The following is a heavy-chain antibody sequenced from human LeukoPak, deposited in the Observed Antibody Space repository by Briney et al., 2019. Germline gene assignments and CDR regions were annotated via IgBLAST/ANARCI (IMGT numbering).Heavy chain of an antibody. J-gene: IGHJ6*02. CDR2: LYSGGSA. Sequence: GGSLRLSCAASGFIVSSNYMNWVRQAPGKGLEWIAVLYSGGSAYYADSVKGRFTISRDNSKNTLYPQIYSLRAEDTAIYYCARDSETETGWYYYGMDVWGQGTTVTVSS. V-gene: IGHV3-53*01. D-gene: IGHD1-1*01. CDR3: ARDSETETGWYYYGMDV. CDR1: GFIVSSNY.